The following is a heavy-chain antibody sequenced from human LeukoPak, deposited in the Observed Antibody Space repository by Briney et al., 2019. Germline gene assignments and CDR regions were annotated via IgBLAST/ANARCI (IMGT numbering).Heavy chain of an antibody. CDR3: ARDAGYCSGGSCYPANY. Sequence: ASVKVSCKASGGTFSSYAISWVRQAPGQGLEWMGWINPNSGGTNYAQKFQGWVTMTRDTSISTAYMELSRLRSDDTAVYYCARDAGYCSGGSCYPANYWGQGTLVTVSS. CDR1: GGTFSSYA. V-gene: IGHV1-2*04. D-gene: IGHD2-15*01. CDR2: INPNSGGT. J-gene: IGHJ4*02.